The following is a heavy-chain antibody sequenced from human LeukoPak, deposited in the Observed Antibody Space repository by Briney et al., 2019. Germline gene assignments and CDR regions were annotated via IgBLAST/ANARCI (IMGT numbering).Heavy chain of an antibody. CDR1: GYRFTTYW. Sequence: GESLKISCKGSGYRFTTYWIGWVRQMPGKGLEWMGVIYPVDSDTRYSPSFQGQVTISVDKSISTAYLQWSSLKASDTAMYYCARVIGYCSSGSCFNFDYWGQGTLVTVSS. CDR3: ARVIGYCSSGSCFNFDY. CDR2: IYPVDSDT. D-gene: IGHD2-15*01. V-gene: IGHV5-51*01. J-gene: IGHJ4*02.